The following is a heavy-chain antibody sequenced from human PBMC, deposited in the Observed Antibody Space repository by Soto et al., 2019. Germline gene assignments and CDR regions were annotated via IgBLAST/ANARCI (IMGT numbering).Heavy chain of an antibody. Sequence: QVQLVQSGAEVKKPGASVKVSCKASGYTFTSYGIIWVRQAPGQGLEWMGWISAYNGNTNYAQKLQGRVTMTTDTSTSTAYMELRSLRSDDTAVYYCARALVVPAAMSYYYYYMDVWGKGTTVTVSS. CDR1: GYTFTSYG. J-gene: IGHJ6*03. CDR3: ARALVVPAAMSYYYYYMDV. D-gene: IGHD2-2*01. V-gene: IGHV1-18*01. CDR2: ISAYNGNT.